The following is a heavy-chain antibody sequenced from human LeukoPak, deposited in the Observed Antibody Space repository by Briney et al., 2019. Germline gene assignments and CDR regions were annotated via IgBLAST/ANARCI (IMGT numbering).Heavy chain of an antibody. Sequence: GGSLRLSCAASGFIVSDNYMSWVRQAPGKGLEWLSVIYGGNSTYYAVSVKGRFTISRDTSKNTLYLQMNSLTVKDTAVYYCAKGGYSGHEFDFWGQGALVTVSS. D-gene: IGHD5-12*01. CDR1: GFIVSDNY. CDR2: IYGGNST. V-gene: IGHV3-66*01. CDR3: AKGGYSGHEFDF. J-gene: IGHJ5*01.